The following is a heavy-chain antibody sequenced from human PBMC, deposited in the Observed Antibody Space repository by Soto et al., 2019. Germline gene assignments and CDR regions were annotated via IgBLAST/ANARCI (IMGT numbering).Heavy chain of an antibody. D-gene: IGHD3-10*01. CDR2: ISYDGSTK. CDR1: GFTFSSYG. Sequence: GGSLRLSCAASGFTFSSYGMHWVRQAPGKGLERVAVISYDGSTKYYADSVKGRFTISRDNSKNTLYLQMHSLRAEDTAVYYCAKDRSLRFRRSCDIWGQGTMGTVAS. J-gene: IGHJ3*02. V-gene: IGHV3-30*18. CDR3: AKDRSLRFRRSCDI.